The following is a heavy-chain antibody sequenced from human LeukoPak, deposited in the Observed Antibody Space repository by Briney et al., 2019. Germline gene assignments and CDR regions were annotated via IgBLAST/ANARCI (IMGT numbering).Heavy chain of an antibody. V-gene: IGHV3-30-3*01. CDR3: AREPADY. Sequence: GGSLRLSCAASGFTFSSYAMHWVRQAPGKGLEWVAVISYDGSNKYYADSVKGRFTISRDNSKNTLYLQMNSLRAEDTAVYYCAREPADYWGQGTLVTVSS. J-gene: IGHJ4*02. CDR2: ISYDGSNK. CDR1: GFTFSSYA.